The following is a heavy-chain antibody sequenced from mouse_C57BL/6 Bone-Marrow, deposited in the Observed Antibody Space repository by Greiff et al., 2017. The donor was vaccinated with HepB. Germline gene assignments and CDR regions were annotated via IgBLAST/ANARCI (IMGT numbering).Heavy chain of an antibody. CDR1: GYTFTDYN. V-gene: IGHV1-18*01. CDR2: INPNNGGT. D-gene: IGHD2-1*01. CDR3: ARGVYYGNYVRGYYFDY. J-gene: IGHJ2*01. Sequence: VQLQQSGPELVKPGASVKIPCKASGYTFTDYNMDWVKQSHGKSLEWIGDINPNNGGTIYNQKFKGKATLTVDKSSSTAYMELRSLTSEDTAVYYCARGVYYGNYVRGYYFDYWGQGTTLTVSS.